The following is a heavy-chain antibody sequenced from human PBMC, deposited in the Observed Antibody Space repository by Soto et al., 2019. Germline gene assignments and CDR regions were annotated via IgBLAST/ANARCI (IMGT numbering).Heavy chain of an antibody. CDR1: GFTFSSYG. Sequence: QVQLVESGGGVVQPGTSLRLSCAASGFTFSSYGMHWVRQAPGKGLEWVAVISYDGSNKYYADSVRGRFTISRDNSNNTLYLEMNSLRPEDTAVYFCAKGRLSTNYCDMDVWGQGTTVTVSS. J-gene: IGHJ6*02. CDR2: ISYDGSNK. D-gene: IGHD6-25*01. CDR3: AKGRLSTNYCDMDV. V-gene: IGHV3-30*18.